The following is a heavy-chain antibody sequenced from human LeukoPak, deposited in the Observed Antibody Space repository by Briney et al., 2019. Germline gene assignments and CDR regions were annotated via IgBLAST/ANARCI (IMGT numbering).Heavy chain of an antibody. D-gene: IGHD3-22*01. CDR3: ARDGLYYHDSSGYYYFDY. Sequence: SETLCLTCAVYGGSFSDYYWSWIRQPPGKGLEWIGEINHSGSTNYNPSLKSRVTISVDTSKKQFSLKLSSVTAAETAVYYCARDGLYYHDSSGYYYFDYWGQGTLVTVSS. J-gene: IGHJ4*02. V-gene: IGHV4-34*01. CDR2: INHSGST. CDR1: GGSFSDYY.